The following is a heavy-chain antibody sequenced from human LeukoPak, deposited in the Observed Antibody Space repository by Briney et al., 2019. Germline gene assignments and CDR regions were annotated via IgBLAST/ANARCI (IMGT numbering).Heavy chain of an antibody. CDR1: GYMFTDYY. CDR2: INPKSAYT. J-gene: IGHJ4*02. D-gene: IGHD3-22*01. V-gene: IGHV1-2*02. CDR3: ATPSYNSGGYYYFDY. Sequence: GASVKVSCKASGYMFTDYYIHWVRQAAGQGLEWMGWINPKSAYTHFAQKFQGRFTMTMDTSITTAYLELSSLTSDDTAVYFCATPSYNSGGYYYFDYWGQGTLVTVSS.